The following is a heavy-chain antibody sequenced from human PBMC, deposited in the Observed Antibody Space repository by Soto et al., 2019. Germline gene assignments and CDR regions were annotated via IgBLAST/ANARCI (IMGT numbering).Heavy chain of an antibody. D-gene: IGHD6-13*01. V-gene: IGHV1-69*01. J-gene: IGHJ4*02. CDR1: EGTFNSYA. CDR2: IIPYYNTL. CDR3: ASGASRWYPYFFDS. Sequence: QAQVVQSGAEVRKPGSSVKLSCKASEGTFNSYAIAWVRQAPGQGLEWMGGIIPYYNTLNYAQKFQDRVTITADDSTNTVYMELSSLRSDATAVYFCASGASRWYPYFFDSWAQGTLVTVSS.